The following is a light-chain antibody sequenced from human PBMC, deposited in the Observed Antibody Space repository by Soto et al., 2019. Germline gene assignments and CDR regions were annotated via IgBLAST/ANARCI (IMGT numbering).Light chain of an antibody. J-gene: IGKJ1*01. CDR2: RIS. CDR1: QTLLDSDDGNAY. V-gene: IGKV2-40*01. Sequence: DIVMTQTPVSMSVTPGEQASISCSSSQTLLDSDDGNAYLDWYLQKQGQSPQLLIYRISSRASGVHDRFSGSGSGTDFTLKISRVEAEDVGVYYCMQALQTMWTFGQGTKLDIK. CDR3: MQALQTMWT.